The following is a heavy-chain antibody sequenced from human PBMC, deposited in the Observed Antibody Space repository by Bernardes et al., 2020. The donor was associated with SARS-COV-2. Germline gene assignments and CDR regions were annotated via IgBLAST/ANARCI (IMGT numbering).Heavy chain of an antibody. CDR2: INPNTGGT. CDR1: GYTFTDYF. D-gene: IGHD2-21*02. J-gene: IGHJ4*02. CDR3: ARTRTTISTTGIPVDY. V-gene: IGHV1-2*02. Sequence: ASVKVSCKASGYTFTDYFIHWVRQAPGQRLEWIGWINPNTGGTNYVQKFQGRVTMTRDTSITTAYMELSWLGSDDTAIYYCARTRTTISTTGIPVDYWGQGTLVTVSS.